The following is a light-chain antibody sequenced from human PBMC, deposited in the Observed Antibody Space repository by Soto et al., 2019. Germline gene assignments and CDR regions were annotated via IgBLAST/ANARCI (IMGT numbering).Light chain of an antibody. J-gene: IGKJ1*01. CDR3: QQYGTSPWT. V-gene: IGKV3-20*01. Sequence: EIVLTQSPGTRSLSPGDRATLSCRASQSVNSNFLAWYQQKPGQAPRLLIYGASSRATGIPDTFSGSGSGTDFTLTISRLEPGDFAVYYCQQYGTSPWTFGQGTKVDIK. CDR2: GAS. CDR1: QSVNSNF.